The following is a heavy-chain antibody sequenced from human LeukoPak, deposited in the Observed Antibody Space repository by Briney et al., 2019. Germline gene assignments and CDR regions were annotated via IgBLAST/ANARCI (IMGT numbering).Heavy chain of an antibody. CDR1: GFTFSSYA. D-gene: IGHD1-26*01. J-gene: IGHJ4*02. CDR3: AREVGYLDY. V-gene: IGHV3-23*01. CDR2: VSGSGASS. Sequence: GGSLRLSCAASGFTFSSYAMSWVRQAPGKGLEWVCSVSGSGASSYFADSVKGRFTFSRDNSKNTLYLQMNSLRAEDTASYYCAREVGYLDYAGQGTLVTVAS.